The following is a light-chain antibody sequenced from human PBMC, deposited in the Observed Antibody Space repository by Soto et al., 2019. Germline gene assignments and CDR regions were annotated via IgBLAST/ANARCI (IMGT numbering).Light chain of an antibody. Sequence: QSLLTQPASVSGSLGQSITISCTGTGSDIAGYNYISWYQQLPGKAPKLMIYEVNKRPSGVPDRFSGSKSGNTASLTVSGLQAEEEADYYCSSCAGSSNVFRTGTKVTVL. V-gene: IGLV2-8*01. J-gene: IGLJ1*01. CDR3: SSCAGSSNV. CDR1: GSDIAGYNY. CDR2: EVN.